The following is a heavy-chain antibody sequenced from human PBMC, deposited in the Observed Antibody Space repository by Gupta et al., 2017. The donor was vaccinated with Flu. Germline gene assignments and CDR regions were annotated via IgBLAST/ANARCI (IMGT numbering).Heavy chain of an antibody. D-gene: IGHD2-21*01. CDR2: IKSKTDGGTT. J-gene: IGHJ4*02. CDR1: GFTFSNAW. V-gene: IGHV3-15*01. Sequence: EVQLVESGGGLVKPGGSLRLSCAASGFTFSNAWMSWVRQAPGKGLEWVGRIKSKTDGGTTDDAAPVKGRFTISRDDSKKTLYLKMKNLKTEDTAVYYCTAHDRAYYGPDYGGQGTLVTVSS. CDR3: TAHDRAYYGPDY.